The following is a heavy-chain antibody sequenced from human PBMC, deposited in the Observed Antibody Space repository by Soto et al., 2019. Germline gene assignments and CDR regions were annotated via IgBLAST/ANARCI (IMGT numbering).Heavy chain of an antibody. J-gene: IGHJ4*02. D-gene: IGHD3-3*01. Sequence: WGSRRLSCAASGCPYSNYALNWFRQAPEKGLEWLAYISASSSSIYYADSVKGRFTISRDNAQTSLYLQRNSLRDEDTAGYYCTRNFTWSEVNWGKGGKVTASS. V-gene: IGHV3-48*02. CDR2: ISASSSSI. CDR3: TRNFTWSEVN. CDR1: GCPYSNYA.